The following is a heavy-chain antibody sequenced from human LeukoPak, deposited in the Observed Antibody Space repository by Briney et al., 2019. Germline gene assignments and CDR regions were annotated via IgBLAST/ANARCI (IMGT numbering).Heavy chain of an antibody. Sequence: ASVKVSCKASGYTFTGYYMHWVRQAPGQGLEWMGWMNPNSGNTGYAQKFQGRVTMTRNTSISTAYMELSSLRSEDTAVYYCARGPMKLQHWGQGTLVTVSS. CDR2: MNPNSGNT. CDR1: GYTFTGYY. V-gene: IGHV1-8*02. CDR3: ARGPMKLQH. J-gene: IGHJ1*01.